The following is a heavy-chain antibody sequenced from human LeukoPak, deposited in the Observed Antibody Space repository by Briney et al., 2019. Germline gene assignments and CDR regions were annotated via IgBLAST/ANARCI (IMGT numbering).Heavy chain of an antibody. Sequence: SQTLSLTCAISGDSVSSNSAAWNWIRQSPARGLEWLGRTYYRSKLYNDYAVSVKSRITINPDTSRNQFSLQLESVTPDDTAMYYCTRTGMFADSWGQGTLVTVSS. D-gene: IGHD3-10*02. CDR2: TYYRSKLYN. CDR1: GDSVSSNSAA. V-gene: IGHV6-1*01. CDR3: TRTGMFADS. J-gene: IGHJ4*02.